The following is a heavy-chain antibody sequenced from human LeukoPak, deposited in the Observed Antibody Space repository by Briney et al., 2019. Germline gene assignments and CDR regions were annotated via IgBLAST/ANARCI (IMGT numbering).Heavy chain of an antibody. CDR3: ARGDRDYYYYMDV. J-gene: IGHJ6*03. V-gene: IGHV4-38-2*02. Sequence: SETLSLTCTVSGYSISSGYYWGWIRQPPGKGLEWIGSIYHSGSTYYNPSLKSRVTISVDTSKNQFSLKLSSVTAADTAVYYCARGDRDYYYYMDVWGKGTTVTVSS. CDR2: IYHSGST. CDR1: GYSISSGYY. D-gene: IGHD3-16*01.